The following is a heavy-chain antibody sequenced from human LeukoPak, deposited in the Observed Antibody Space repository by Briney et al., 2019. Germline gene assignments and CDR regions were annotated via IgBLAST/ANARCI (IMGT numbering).Heavy chain of an antibody. CDR3: ARGYSSSWYSPDY. Sequence: GGSLRLSCAASGFTFSSYAMSWVRQAPGKGLEWVSSIGSSGTYIYYADSLRGRFTISRDNAKSSLYLQMNSLRAEDTAVYYCARGYSSSWYSPDYWGQGTLVTVSS. J-gene: IGHJ4*02. V-gene: IGHV3-21*01. CDR2: IGSSGTYI. CDR1: GFTFSSYA. D-gene: IGHD6-13*01.